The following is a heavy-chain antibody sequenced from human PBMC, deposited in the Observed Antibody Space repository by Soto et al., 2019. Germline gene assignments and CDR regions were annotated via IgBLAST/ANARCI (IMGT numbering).Heavy chain of an antibody. D-gene: IGHD4-17*01. CDR3: AKDTTSDYGDYAPLRYHWFDP. CDR2: ISGSGGST. CDR1: GFTFNNYV. V-gene: IGHV3-23*01. Sequence: EVQLLESGGGLVQPGGSLRLSCAASGFTFNNYVMSWVRQAPGKGLEWVSAISGSGGSTYYADSAKGRFTISRDNSKNTLYLQMNSLRAEDTAVYYCAKDTTSDYGDYAPLRYHWFDPWGQGTLVTVSS. J-gene: IGHJ5*02.